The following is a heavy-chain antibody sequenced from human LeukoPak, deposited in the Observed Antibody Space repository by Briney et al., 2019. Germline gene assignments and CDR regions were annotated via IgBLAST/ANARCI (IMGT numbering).Heavy chain of an antibody. CDR2: INPNSGGT. CDR3: ARLGNDWGWFDP. Sequence: ASVKVSCKASGYTFTDYYMHWVRQAPGRGLEWMGWINPNSGGTNYAQKFQGRVTMTTDTSTSTAYMELRSLRSDDTAVYYCARLGNDWGWFDPWGQGTLVTVSS. D-gene: IGHD1-1*01. J-gene: IGHJ5*02. CDR1: GYTFTDYY. V-gene: IGHV1-2*02.